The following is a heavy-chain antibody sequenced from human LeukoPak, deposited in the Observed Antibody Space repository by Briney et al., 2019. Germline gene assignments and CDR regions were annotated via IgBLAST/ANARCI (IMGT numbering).Heavy chain of an antibody. D-gene: IGHD6-13*01. CDR2: ISSSSSYI. J-gene: IGHJ5*02. CDR1: GFTFSSYS. V-gene: IGHV3-21*01. Sequence: GGSLRLSCAASGFTFSSYSMNWVRQAPGKGLEWVSSISSSSSYIYYADSVKGRFTISRDNAQNSLYLQMNSLRAEDTAVYYCATAGRSSTAAGTSDFDPWGQGTLVTVSS. CDR3: ATAGRSSTAAGTSDFDP.